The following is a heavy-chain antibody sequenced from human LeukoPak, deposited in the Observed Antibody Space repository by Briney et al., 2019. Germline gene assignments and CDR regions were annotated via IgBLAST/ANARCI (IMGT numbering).Heavy chain of an antibody. V-gene: IGHV3-9*01. CDR2: ISWNSGNI. CDR1: GFTFDDYA. D-gene: IGHD5-12*01. J-gene: IGHJ6*03. CDR3: AKGGYDLDYYMDV. Sequence: GGSLRLSCAASGFTFDDYAMHWVRQAPGKGLEWVSGISWNSGNIGYADSVKGRFTISRDNAKNSLYLQMNSLRAEDTAFYYCAKGGYDLDYYMDVWGKGTRVTISS.